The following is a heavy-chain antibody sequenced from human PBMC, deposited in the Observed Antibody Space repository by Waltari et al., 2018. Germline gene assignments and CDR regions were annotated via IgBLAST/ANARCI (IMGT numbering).Heavy chain of an antibody. J-gene: IGHJ5*02. CDR2: FNPDSSGT. V-gene: IGHV1-2*06. CDR3: VRGSGGYSWFDP. CDR1: GYIFTDYY. Sequence: QVQLVQSGAEVKKPGASVKVSCKASGYIFTDYYIHWVRQAPGRGLEWGGRFNPDSSGTNYAQKFQGRVTMTTDTSITTAYMELSRLTSDDTALYYCVRGSGGYSWFDPWGQGTLLTVSS. D-gene: IGHD3-10*01.